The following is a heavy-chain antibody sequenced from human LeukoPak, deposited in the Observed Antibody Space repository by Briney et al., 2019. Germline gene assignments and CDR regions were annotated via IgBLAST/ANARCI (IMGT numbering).Heavy chain of an antibody. CDR1: GYTFTGYY. CDR3: VRPTGTIQKPFGY. V-gene: IGHV1-2*02. CDR2: INPNSGGT. Sequence: ASVKVSCKASGYTFTGYYMHWVRQAPGQGLEWMGWINPNSGGTNYAQKFQGRVTMTRDTSISTAYMELSRLRSDDTAVYYCVRPTGTIQKPFGYWGQGTLVTVSS. J-gene: IGHJ4*02. D-gene: IGHD1-7*01.